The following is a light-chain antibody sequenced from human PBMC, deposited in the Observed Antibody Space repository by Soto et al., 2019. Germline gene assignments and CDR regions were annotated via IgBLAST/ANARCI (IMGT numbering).Light chain of an antibody. CDR2: DVS. CDR1: SSDVGGCNY. Sequence: QAMLTQPRSVSGSPGQSVTISCTGTSSDVGGCNYDSWYQQHPRKAPKLMIYDVSKRPSGVPDRFSGSKSGNTASLTISGLQAEDEADYYCCSYAGSYTFVFGTGTKVTVL. CDR3: CSYAGSYTFV. J-gene: IGLJ1*01. V-gene: IGLV2-11*01.